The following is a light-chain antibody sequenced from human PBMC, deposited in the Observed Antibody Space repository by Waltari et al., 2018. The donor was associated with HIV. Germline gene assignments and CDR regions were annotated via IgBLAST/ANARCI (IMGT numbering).Light chain of an antibody. V-gene: IGLV2-14*03. Sequence: QSALTQPASVSGSLGQSITISCTGTSSDVGGHNSVSWYQQHPGKAPKLLISDVSNRPSGVSNRFSVSKSGNTASLTISGLQAEDEADYYCSSYTANSRIFGGGTRLTVL. J-gene: IGLJ2*01. CDR3: SSYTANSRI. CDR1: SSDVGGHNS. CDR2: DVS.